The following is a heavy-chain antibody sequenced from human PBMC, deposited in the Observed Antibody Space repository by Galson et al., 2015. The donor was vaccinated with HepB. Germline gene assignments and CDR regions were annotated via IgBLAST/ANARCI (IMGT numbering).Heavy chain of an antibody. D-gene: IGHD3-22*01. CDR1: GFTFSSYA. V-gene: IGHV3-23*01. Sequence: LRLSCAASGFTFSSYAMSWVRQAPGKGLEWVSAISGSGGSTYYADSVKGRFTISRDNSKNTLYLQMNSLRAEDTAVYYCAKDHPYYYDSSGYYPPHDAFDIWGQGTMVTVSS. CDR2: ISGSGGST. J-gene: IGHJ3*02. CDR3: AKDHPYYYDSSGYYPPHDAFDI.